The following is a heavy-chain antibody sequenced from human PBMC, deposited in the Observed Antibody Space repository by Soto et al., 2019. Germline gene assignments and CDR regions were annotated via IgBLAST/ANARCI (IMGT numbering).Heavy chain of an antibody. CDR2: ISGYNGDT. CDR3: AREGSYHDLDY. Sequence: ASVEVSCKASGYTLTSYGITWVRQAPGQGLEWMGWISGYNGDTNYAQKFQGRVTLTTDTSTSTGYLEVMTLRPDDTVVYYCAREGSYHDLDYWGLGTLVTVSS. D-gene: IGHD3-22*01. J-gene: IGHJ4*02. V-gene: IGHV1-18*01. CDR1: GYTLTSYG.